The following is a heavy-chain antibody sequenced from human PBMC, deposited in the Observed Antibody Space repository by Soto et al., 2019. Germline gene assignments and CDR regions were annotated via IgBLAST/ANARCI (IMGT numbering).Heavy chain of an antibody. J-gene: IGHJ6*02. D-gene: IGHD6-13*01. CDR1: GGSISGYY. Sequence: SETLSLTCTGSGGSISGYYWSWIRHPPGKGLEWIGYIYYSGSTNYNPSLKSRVTISVDTSKNQFSLKLSSVTAADTAVYYCARDIAAAGTVYYYGMDVWGQGTTVTVSS. V-gene: IGHV4-59*01. CDR2: IYYSGST. CDR3: ARDIAAAGTVYYYGMDV.